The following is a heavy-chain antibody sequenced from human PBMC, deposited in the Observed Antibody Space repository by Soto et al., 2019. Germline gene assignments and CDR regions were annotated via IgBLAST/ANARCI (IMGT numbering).Heavy chain of an antibody. CDR2: ISSSSSTI. D-gene: IGHD1-7*01. J-gene: IGHJ4*02. Sequence: GGSLRLSCAASGFTFSGYSMNWVRQAPGKGLEWVSYISSSSSTIYYADSVKGRFTISRDNAKNSLFLQMNSLRAKDTAVYYCAREKGGTFDYWGQGTLVTVSS. CDR1: GFTFSGYS. CDR3: AREKGGTFDY. V-gene: IGHV3-48*01.